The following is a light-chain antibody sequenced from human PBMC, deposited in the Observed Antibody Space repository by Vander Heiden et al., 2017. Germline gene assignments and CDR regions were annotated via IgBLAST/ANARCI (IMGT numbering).Light chain of an antibody. CDR3: QQRSNWPPGRLT. J-gene: IGKJ4*01. CDR2: DAC. CDR1: QSVSSY. Sequence: EIVLTQSPATLSLSPRERATLSCRASQSVSSYLAWYQQKPGQAPRLLIYDACNRGTGIPARFSGSGSGTDFTLTISSLEPEDFAVYYCQQRSNWPPGRLTFGGGTKVEIK. V-gene: IGKV3-11*01.